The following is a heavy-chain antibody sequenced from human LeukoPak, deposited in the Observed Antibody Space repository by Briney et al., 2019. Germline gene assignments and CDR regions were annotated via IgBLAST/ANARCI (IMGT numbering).Heavy chain of an antibody. D-gene: IGHD3-22*01. V-gene: IGHV3-23*01. CDR2: ISGSGGST. CDR3: AKDTFNGGYFDY. CDR1: GFTFSSYA. Sequence: PGGSLRLSCAASGFTFSSYAMSWVRQAPGKGLEGVSAISGSGGSTYYADSVKGRFTISRDNSKNTLYLQMNSLRAEDTAVYYCAKDTFNGGYFDYWGQGTLVTVSS. J-gene: IGHJ4*02.